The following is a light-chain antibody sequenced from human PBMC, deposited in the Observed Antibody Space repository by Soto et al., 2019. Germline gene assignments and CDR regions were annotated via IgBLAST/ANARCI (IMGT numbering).Light chain of an antibody. CDR1: QSVSSSY. CDR2: DAS. Sequence: EIVLTQSPGTLSLSPGERATLSCRASQSVSSSYLAWYQQKFGQAPRLLIYDASSRATGIPDRFSGSGSETDFTLTISRLEPEDFAVYYCQQYGSSLYTFGQGTKLEIK. CDR3: QQYGSSLYT. V-gene: IGKV3-20*01. J-gene: IGKJ2*01.